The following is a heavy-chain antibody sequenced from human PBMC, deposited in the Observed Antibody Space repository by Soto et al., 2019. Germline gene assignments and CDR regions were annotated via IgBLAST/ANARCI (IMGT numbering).Heavy chain of an antibody. V-gene: IGHV1-2*04. CDR3: ARDLRGDILTGSLYYGMDV. J-gene: IGHJ6*02. CDR1: GYTFTGYY. Sequence: GASVKVSCKASGYTFTGYYMHWVRQAPGQGHERMGWINPNSGGTNYAQKLQGWVTMTRDTSISTAYMELSRLRSDDTAVYYCARDLRGDILTGSLYYGMDVWGQGTTVTVSS. D-gene: IGHD3-9*01. CDR2: INPNSGGT.